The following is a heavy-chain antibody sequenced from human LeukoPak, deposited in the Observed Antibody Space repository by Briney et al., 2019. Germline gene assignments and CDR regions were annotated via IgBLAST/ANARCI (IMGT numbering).Heavy chain of an antibody. Sequence: SETLSLTCTVSGGSISSSSYYWGWIRQPPGKGLEWIGSIYYSGSTYYNPSLKSRVTISVDTSKNQFSLKLSSVTAADTAVYYCARQVVPYCSSTSCYNGWSDPWGQGTLVTVSS. J-gene: IGHJ5*02. D-gene: IGHD2-2*02. CDR2: IYYSGST. V-gene: IGHV4-39*01. CDR1: GGSISSSSYY. CDR3: ARQVVPYCSSTSCYNGWSDP.